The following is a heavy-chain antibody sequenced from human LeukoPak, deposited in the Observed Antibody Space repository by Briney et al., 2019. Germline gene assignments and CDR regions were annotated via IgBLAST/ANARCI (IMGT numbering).Heavy chain of an antibody. CDR1: GGTFSSYA. CDR3: ARGVYYGSGGYNHDY. Sequence: SVKVSCKASGGTFSSYAISWVRQAPGQGLEWMGGIIPIFGTANYAQKFQGRVTITADESTSTAYMELSSLRSEDTAVYYCARGVYYGSGGYNHDYWGQGTLVTVSS. CDR2: IIPIFGTA. V-gene: IGHV1-69*13. D-gene: IGHD3-10*01. J-gene: IGHJ4*02.